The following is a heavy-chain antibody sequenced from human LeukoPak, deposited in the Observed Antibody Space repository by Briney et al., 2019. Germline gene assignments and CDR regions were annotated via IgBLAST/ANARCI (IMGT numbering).Heavy chain of an antibody. CDR1: GGSISSGDYY. V-gene: IGHV4-31*03. CDR3: ARWGSESSDGSTGYYPDY. Sequence: SETLSLTCTVSGGSISSGDYYWSWIRQHPGKGLEWIGYIHYSGSAYYNPSLRSRVTISGDTSKNQFSLDLSSVTAADTAVYYCARWGSESSDGSTGYYPDYWGQGTLVTVSS. J-gene: IGHJ4*02. CDR2: IHYSGSA. D-gene: IGHD3-22*01.